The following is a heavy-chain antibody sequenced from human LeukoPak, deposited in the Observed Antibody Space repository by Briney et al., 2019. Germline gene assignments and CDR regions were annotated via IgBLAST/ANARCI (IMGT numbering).Heavy chain of an antibody. CDR1: GFTFSNFW. Sequence: GGSLRLSCAASGFTFSNFWMSWVRQAPGKGLEWVANIKHDGSAKYYLDSAKGRFTISRDNAKNSLYLQMNSLRAEDTAVYYCAELGITMIGGVWGKGTTVTISS. CDR2: IKHDGSAK. CDR3: AELGITMIGGV. J-gene: IGHJ6*04. V-gene: IGHV3-7*01. D-gene: IGHD3-10*02.